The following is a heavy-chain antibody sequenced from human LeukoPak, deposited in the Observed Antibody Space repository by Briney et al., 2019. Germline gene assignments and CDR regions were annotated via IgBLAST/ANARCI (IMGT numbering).Heavy chain of an antibody. V-gene: IGHV4-34*01. D-gene: IGHD5-24*01. CDR2: ISHSGST. CDR3: ARGLTRWLQYFDY. CDR1: GGSFSGYY. J-gene: IGHJ4*02. Sequence: SETLSLTCAVYGGSFSGYYWSWIRQPPGKGLEWIGEISHSGSTNYNPSLKSRVTISVDTSKNQFSLKLSSVTAADTAVYYCARGLTRWLQYFDYWGQGTLVTVSS.